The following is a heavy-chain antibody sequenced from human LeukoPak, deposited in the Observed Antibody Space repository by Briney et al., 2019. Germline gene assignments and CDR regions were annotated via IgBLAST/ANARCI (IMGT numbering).Heavy chain of an antibody. D-gene: IGHD1-26*01. V-gene: IGHV4-34*01. Sequence: PSETLSLTCAVYGGSFSGYYWSWIRQPPGKGLEWIGEINHSGSTNYNPSLKSRVTISVDTSKNQFSLKLSSVTAADTAVYYCATASGSTDNWFDPWGQGTLVTVSS. J-gene: IGHJ5*02. CDR1: GGSFSGYY. CDR2: INHSGST. CDR3: ATASGSTDNWFDP.